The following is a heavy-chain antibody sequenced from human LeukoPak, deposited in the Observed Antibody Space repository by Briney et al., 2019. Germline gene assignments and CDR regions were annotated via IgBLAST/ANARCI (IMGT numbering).Heavy chain of an antibody. CDR3: VKGPYSSNWPYFDY. J-gene: IGHJ4*02. Sequence: GGSLRLSCAASGFTFSSYAMHWVRQAPGKGLEYVSAISSNGGSTYYADSVKGRFTISRDNSKNTLYLQMSSLRAEDTAVYYCVKGPYSSNWPYFDYWGQGTLVTVSS. V-gene: IGHV3-64D*06. D-gene: IGHD6-13*01. CDR1: GFTFSSYA. CDR2: ISSNGGST.